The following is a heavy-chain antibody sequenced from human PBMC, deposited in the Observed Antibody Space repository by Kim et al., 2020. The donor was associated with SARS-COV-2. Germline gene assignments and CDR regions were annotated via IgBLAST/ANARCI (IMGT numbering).Heavy chain of an antibody. D-gene: IGHD3-10*01. CDR3: ATGSRSDY. Sequence: GNTKYSQKFQDRVTITRDTSASTAYMELSSLRSEDTAVYYCATGSRSDYWGQGTLVTVSS. J-gene: IGHJ4*02. V-gene: IGHV1-3*01. CDR2: GNT.